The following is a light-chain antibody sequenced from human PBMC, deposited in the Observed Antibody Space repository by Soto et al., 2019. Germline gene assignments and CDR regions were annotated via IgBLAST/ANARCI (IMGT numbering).Light chain of an antibody. CDR2: EVN. Sequence: QSALTQPASVSGSPGQSITISCSGTSSDVGGYDYVSWYQQHPGKAPKLMIYEVNNRPSGVSDRFSGSRSGNTASLTISGLQTEDEADYYCCSYAGTSTFVFGIGTKLTVL. V-gene: IGLV2-14*01. CDR3: CSYAGTSTFV. J-gene: IGLJ1*01. CDR1: SSDVGGYDY.